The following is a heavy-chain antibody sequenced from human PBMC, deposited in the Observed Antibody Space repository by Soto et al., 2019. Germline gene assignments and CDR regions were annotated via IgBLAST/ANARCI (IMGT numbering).Heavy chain of an antibody. D-gene: IGHD6-6*01. CDR3: AKDMYPRTVLDSSSPWGDY. CDR1: GFTFSDYG. J-gene: IGHJ4*02. CDR2: VSYDGSYK. V-gene: IGHV3-30*18. Sequence: QVQLVESGGGVAQPGRSLRLSCAVSGFTFSDYGMHWVRQAPGKGLEWVAVVSYDGSYKYYADSVKGRFTVSRDLSGNTLFLQMNSLRLEDTAVYFCAKDMYPRTVLDSSSPWGDYWGQGTLVAVSS.